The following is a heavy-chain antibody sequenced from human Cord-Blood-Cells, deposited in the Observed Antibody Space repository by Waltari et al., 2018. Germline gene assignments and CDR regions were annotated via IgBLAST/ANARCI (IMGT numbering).Heavy chain of an antibody. CDR3: ALGRGYDDAFDI. D-gene: IGHD5-12*01. V-gene: IGHV1-24*01. J-gene: IGHJ3*02. Sequence: QVQLVQSGAEVKKPGASVTVSCKVSGYTLTELSIHWVRQAPGNGLEWMGGFDPEDGETIYAQKFQGRVTMTEDTSTDTAYMELSSLRSEDTAVYYCALGRGYDDAFDIWGQGTMVTVSS. CDR1: GYTLTELS. CDR2: FDPEDGET.